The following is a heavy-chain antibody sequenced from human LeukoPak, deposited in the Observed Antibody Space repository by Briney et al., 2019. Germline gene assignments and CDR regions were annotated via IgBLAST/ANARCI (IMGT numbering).Heavy chain of an antibody. V-gene: IGHV4-59*08. CDR1: GGSISSYY. CDR2: IYYSGST. Sequence: PSETLSLTCTVSGGSISSYYWSWIRQPPGKGLEWIGYIYYSGSTNYNPSLKSRVTISVDTSKNQFSLKLSSVTAADTAVYYCARHGFTIFSLDYWGQGTLVTVSS. CDR3: ARHGFTIFSLDY. D-gene: IGHD3-9*01. J-gene: IGHJ4*02.